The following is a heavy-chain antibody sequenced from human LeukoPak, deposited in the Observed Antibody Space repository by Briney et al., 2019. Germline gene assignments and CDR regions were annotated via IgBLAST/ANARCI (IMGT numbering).Heavy chain of an antibody. V-gene: IGHV4-61*02. CDR1: GGSISSGSYY. CDR3: AREGNKYYGGNRGSWYFDL. J-gene: IGHJ2*01. CDR2: IYTSGST. D-gene: IGHD4-23*01. Sequence: SQTLSLTCTVSGGSISSGSYYWSWIRQPAGKGLEWIGRIYTSGSTNYNPSLKSRVTISVDTSKNQFSLKLSSVTAADTAVYYCAREGNKYYGGNRGSWYFDLWGRGTLVTVSS.